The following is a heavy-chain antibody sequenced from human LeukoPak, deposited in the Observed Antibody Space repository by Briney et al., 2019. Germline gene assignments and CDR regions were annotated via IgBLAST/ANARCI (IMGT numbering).Heavy chain of an antibody. V-gene: IGHV3-33*01. CDR3: ARDLLRVGTLATDY. J-gene: IGHJ4*02. CDR2: IWYDGSAK. CDR1: GFTFSNYG. D-gene: IGHD1-1*01. Sequence: QPGGSLRLSCAASGFTFSNYGMHWVRQAPGKGLEWLAVIWYDGSAKYYADSVKGRFTISRDNSKNTLYLQMNSLRAEDTALYYCARDLLRVGTLATDYWGQGTLVTVSS.